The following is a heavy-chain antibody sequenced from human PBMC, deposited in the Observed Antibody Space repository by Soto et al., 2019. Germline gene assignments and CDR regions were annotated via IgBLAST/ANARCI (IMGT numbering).Heavy chain of an antibody. CDR1: GFSIGDYY. CDR2: ISGTGRTI. J-gene: IGHJ5*02. V-gene: IGHV3-11*01. Sequence: QVQLVESGGGLVKPGGSLRLSCAASGFSIGDYYMSWIRQAPGRGLEWISYISGTGRTIDYANSVKGRFTISRDNADKSLYLQMNSLGAEDTAIYYCARAPSAHDSFDLWGQGTLVTVSS. CDR3: ARAPSAHDSFDL. D-gene: IGHD5-12*01.